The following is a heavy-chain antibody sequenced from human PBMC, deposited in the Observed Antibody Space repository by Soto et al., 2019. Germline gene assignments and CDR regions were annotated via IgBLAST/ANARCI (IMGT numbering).Heavy chain of an antibody. CDR2: ISAYSGKT. CDR3: ARDNSGDFWSGYSHYYFDY. Sequence: ASVKVSCKASGGTFSSYAISWVRQAPGQRLEWMGWISAYSGKTNYAQNLQGRLTMTTDKSTSTAYMELRSLRSDDTALYYCARDNSGDFWSGYSHYYFDYWGQGTLVTVSS. D-gene: IGHD3-3*01. J-gene: IGHJ4*02. V-gene: IGHV1-18*01. CDR1: GGTFSSYA.